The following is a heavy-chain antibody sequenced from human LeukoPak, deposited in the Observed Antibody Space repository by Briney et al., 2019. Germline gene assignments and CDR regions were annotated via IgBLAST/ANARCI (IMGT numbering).Heavy chain of an antibody. CDR1: GGSLTSSSYY. D-gene: IGHD5-18*01. J-gene: IGHJ4*02. V-gene: IGHV4-39*07. CDR3: ARQPSYSYGYKDY. CDR2: IYYSGST. Sequence: APETLSLTCTLSGGSLTSSSYYWGWTRHPPGRGLEWIGCIYYSGSTYYTPSLKSRVTISVHTSKSQFSLKLSSVTAADTAVYYCARQPSYSYGYKDYWGQGTLVTVSS.